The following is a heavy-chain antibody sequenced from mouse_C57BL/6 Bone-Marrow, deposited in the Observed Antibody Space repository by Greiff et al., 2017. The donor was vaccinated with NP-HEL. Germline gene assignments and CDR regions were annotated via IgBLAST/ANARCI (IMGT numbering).Heavy chain of an antibody. CDR3: ARWEDFDY. CDR1: GYTFTDYY. CDR2: INPYNGGT. V-gene: IGHV1-19*01. Sequence: EVQLQESGPVLVKPGASVKMSCKASGYTFTDYYMNWVKQSHGKSLEWIGDINPYNGGTSYNQKFKGKATLTVDKSSSTAYMELNSLTSEDSAVDYGARWEDFDYGGRGTTLTVSS. D-gene: IGHD4-1*01. J-gene: IGHJ2*01.